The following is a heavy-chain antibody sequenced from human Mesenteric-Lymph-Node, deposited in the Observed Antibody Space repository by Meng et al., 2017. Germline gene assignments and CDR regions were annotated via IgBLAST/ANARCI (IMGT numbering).Heavy chain of an antibody. J-gene: IGHJ4*02. V-gene: IGHV1-18*01. CDR2: ISAYNCNT. D-gene: IGHD1-26*01. CDR1: CYTFTSYG. Sequence: QVQFVQSGAWVKKPGASVKVFCKASCYTFTSYGISLVRQAPGQGLEWMGWISAYNCNTNYAQKLQGRVTMTTDTSTSTAYMELRSLRSDDTAVYYCARVEVGITSGDYWGQGTLVTVSS. CDR3: ARVEVGITSGDY.